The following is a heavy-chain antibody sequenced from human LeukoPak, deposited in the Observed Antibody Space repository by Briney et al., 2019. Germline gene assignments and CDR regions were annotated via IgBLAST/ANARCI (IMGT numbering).Heavy chain of an antibody. J-gene: IGHJ6*03. D-gene: IGHD3-22*01. CDR1: GYTFTSYG. Sequence: ASVKVSCKASGYTFTSYGINWVRQSSGQGLEWMGWMNPNSGNTGYAQKFQGRVTMTRNTSISTAYMELSSLRSEDTAVYYCARGRADYYDSSGYVDYYYYMDVWGKGTTVTVSS. V-gene: IGHV1-8*01. CDR3: ARGRADYYDSSGYVDYYYYMDV. CDR2: MNPNSGNT.